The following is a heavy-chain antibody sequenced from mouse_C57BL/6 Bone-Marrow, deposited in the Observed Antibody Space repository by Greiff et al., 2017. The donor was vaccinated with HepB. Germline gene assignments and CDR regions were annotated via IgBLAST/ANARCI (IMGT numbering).Heavy chain of an antibody. Sequence: EVKLVESGGGLVQPGGSLKLSCAASGFTFSDYYMYWVCQTPEKRLEWVAYISNGGGSTYYPDTVKGQFHISRDNAKNTLYLQMSRRKSEDTAMYYCARQDYGSSSGAMDYWGQGTSVTVSS. D-gene: IGHD1-1*01. CDR2: ISNGGGST. V-gene: IGHV5-12*01. CDR1: GFTFSDYY. J-gene: IGHJ4*01. CDR3: ARQDYGSSSGAMDY.